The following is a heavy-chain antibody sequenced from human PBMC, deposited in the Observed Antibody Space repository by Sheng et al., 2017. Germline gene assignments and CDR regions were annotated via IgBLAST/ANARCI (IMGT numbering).Heavy chain of an antibody. CDR3: ARDLKTSRPPAGYWFDP. V-gene: IGHV1-69*13. Sequence: QVQLVQSGAEVKKPGSSVKVSCKASGGTFSSYAISWVRQAPGQGLEWMGGIIPIFGTANYAQKFRGRVTITADESTSTAYMELSSLRSEDTAVYYCARDLKTSRPPAGYWFDPWGQGTLVTVSS. CDR1: GGTFSSYA. J-gene: IGHJ5*02. CDR2: IIPIFGTA.